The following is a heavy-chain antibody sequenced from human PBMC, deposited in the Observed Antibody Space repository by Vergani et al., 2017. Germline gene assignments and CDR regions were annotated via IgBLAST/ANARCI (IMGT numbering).Heavy chain of an antibody. Sequence: QVQLQQWGAGLLKPSETLSLTCAVYGGSFSGYYWSWIRQPPGKGLEWIGEINYSGSTNYNPSLKSRVTISTDTTKNHFSLKLSSVTAADTAVYYCARGRVLRGVIPGYWGQGSLVTVSS. D-gene: IGHD3-10*01. CDR2: INYSGST. CDR3: ARGRVLRGVIPGY. CDR1: GGSFSGYY. V-gene: IGHV4-34*01. J-gene: IGHJ4*02.